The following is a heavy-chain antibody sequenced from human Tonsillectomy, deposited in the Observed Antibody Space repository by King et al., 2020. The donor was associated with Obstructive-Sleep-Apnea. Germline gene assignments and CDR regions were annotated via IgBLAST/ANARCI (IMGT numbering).Heavy chain of an antibody. CDR3: AKSIASSVGATV. CDR2: IYTGGST. V-gene: IGHV3-66*01. CDR1: GFTVSNYY. J-gene: IGHJ1*01. D-gene: IGHD1-26*01. Sequence: VQLVESGGTLVQPGGSLRLSCAASGFTVSNYYMSWVRQAPGRGLEWVSVIYTGGSTYYEDSAKGRFTISRDDSKNTLYLQMNNLRAEDTAVYYCAKSIASSVGATVWGQGTLVTVSS.